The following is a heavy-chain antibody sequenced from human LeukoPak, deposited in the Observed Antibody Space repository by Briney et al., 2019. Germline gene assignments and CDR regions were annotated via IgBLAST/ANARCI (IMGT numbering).Heavy chain of an antibody. Sequence: ASVKASYKASGYTFTSYGISWVRQAPGQGLEWMGWISAYNGNTNYAQKLQGRVTMTTNTSTSTAYMELRSLRSDDTAVYYCARDRESPFDYWGQGTLVTVSS. CDR2: ISAYNGNT. V-gene: IGHV1-18*04. J-gene: IGHJ4*02. CDR3: ARDRESPFDY. CDR1: GYTFTSYG.